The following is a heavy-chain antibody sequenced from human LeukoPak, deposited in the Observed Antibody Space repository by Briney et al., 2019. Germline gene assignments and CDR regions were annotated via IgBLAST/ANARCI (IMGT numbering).Heavy chain of an antibody. D-gene: IGHD3-16*02. CDR3: ARDPARSDYVWGSYRD. J-gene: IGHJ4*02. CDR2: IYSGGST. Sequence: GGSLRLSCAASGFPFNAYWMTWVRQAPGKGLEWVSVIYSGGSTYYADSVKGRFTISRDNSKNTLYLQMDSLRAEDTAVYYCARDPARSDYVWGSYRDWGQGTLVTVSS. CDR1: GFPFNAYW. V-gene: IGHV3-53*01.